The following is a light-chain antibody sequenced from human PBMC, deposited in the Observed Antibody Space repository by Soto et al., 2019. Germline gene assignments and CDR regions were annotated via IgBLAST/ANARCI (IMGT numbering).Light chain of an antibody. CDR3: SSYTSSYTYV. V-gene: IGLV2-14*01. J-gene: IGLJ1*01. CDR2: EVS. CDR1: SRDVGYYNY. Sequence: QSVLTQPASVSGSPGQSITISCTGTSRDVGYYNYVSWYQQHPGKAPKVMIYEVSYRPSGVSNRFSGSKSGNTASPTISGLQAEDEADYYCSSYTSSYTYVFGTGTKVTV.